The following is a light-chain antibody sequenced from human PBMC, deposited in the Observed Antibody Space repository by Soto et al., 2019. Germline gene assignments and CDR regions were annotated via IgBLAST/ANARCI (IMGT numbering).Light chain of an antibody. CDR2: GAS. CDR1: QSVSSN. Sequence: EIVMTQSPATLSVSPGERATLSCRASQSVSSNLAWYQQKPGQAPRLLIYGASTRATGIPARFGGSGSGREFPLTIRSLQSDDFAVYYCQHYNSGPPVTFAKGTRLDIK. CDR3: QHYNSGPPVT. V-gene: IGKV3-15*01. J-gene: IGKJ5*01.